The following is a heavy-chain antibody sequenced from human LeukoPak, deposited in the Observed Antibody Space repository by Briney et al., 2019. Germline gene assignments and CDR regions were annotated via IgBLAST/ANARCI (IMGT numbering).Heavy chain of an antibody. D-gene: IGHD3-10*01. J-gene: IGHJ4*02. Sequence: GASVKVSCTASGYAVTDYYMHWVRQAPGQGLEWMGIINPSDGSTNYAQRLQGRATMTRDMSTSTVFMDLSSLKSEDTAVYYCARGSGTTSSGAFDYWGQGTLVTVSS. CDR3: ARGSGTTSSGAFDY. V-gene: IGHV1-46*01. CDR2: INPSDGST. CDR1: GYAVTDYY.